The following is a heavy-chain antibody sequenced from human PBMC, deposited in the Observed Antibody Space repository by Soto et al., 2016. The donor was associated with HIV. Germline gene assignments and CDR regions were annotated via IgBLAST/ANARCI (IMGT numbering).Heavy chain of an antibody. CDR1: AFTFSSYA. D-gene: IGHD2-2*02. CDR2: ISGSGGTT. J-gene: IGHJ4*02. V-gene: IGHV3-23*01. CDR3: AKGWDQLPYYFDY. Sequence: EVHLLESGGGLVQPGESLRLSCAGSAFTFSSYAMSWVRQAPGKGLEWVSVISGSGGTTYYTDSVKGRFTISRDNSKNTLYLQMNNLRAEDTAVYYCAKGWDQLPYYFDYWGQGTLVTVSS.